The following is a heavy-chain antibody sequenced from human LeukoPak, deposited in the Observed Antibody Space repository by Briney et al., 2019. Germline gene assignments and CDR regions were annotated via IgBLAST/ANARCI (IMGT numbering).Heavy chain of an antibody. Sequence: GESLKSSCKGSGYSFSNYWIAWVRQMPGKGLEWMGIIYPGDSDTKYSRSFQGQVIISADKSTTTAYLQWSSLKASDTAMYYCARRQASAVNWFDSWGQGTLVTVSS. D-gene: IGHD6-25*01. CDR1: GYSFSNYW. CDR3: ARRQASAVNWFDS. V-gene: IGHV5-51*01. CDR2: IYPGDSDT. J-gene: IGHJ5*01.